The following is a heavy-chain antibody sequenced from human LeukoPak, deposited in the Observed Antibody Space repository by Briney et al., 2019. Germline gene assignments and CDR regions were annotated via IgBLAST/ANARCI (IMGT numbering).Heavy chain of an antibody. Sequence: GGSVTLSCPASGFTFDDYGRSGVGPPGGRVREWVAGINWNGGSTGYADSVKGRFTISRDNAKNSLYLQMNSLRAEDTALYYCASYHGVAGMFQFDYWGRGTLVTV. CDR2: INWNGGST. D-gene: IGHD6-19*01. CDR3: ASYHGVAGMFQFDY. J-gene: IGHJ4*02. CDR1: GFTFDDYG. V-gene: IGHV3-20*04.